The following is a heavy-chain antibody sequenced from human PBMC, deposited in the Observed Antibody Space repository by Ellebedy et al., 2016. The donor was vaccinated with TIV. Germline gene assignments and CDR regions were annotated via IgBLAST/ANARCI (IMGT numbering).Heavy chain of an antibody. J-gene: IGHJ6*02. V-gene: IGHV1-3*01. D-gene: IGHD3-3*01. CDR1: RYAFTSYA. Sequence: ASVKVSXXASRYAFTSYAINWVRQAPGQRLEWMGWINAGNGNTKYSQKFQGRITITRDTFANIAYMELSSLRSEDTAVYYCATREWQDPMDVWGQGTTVTVSS. CDR3: ATREWQDPMDV. CDR2: INAGNGNT.